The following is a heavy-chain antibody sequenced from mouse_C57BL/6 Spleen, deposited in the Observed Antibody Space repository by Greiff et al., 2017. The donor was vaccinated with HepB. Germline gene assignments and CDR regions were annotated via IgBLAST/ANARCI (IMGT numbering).Heavy chain of an antibody. CDR3: ASWDEAMDY. Sequence: VQLQQPGAELVKPGASVKLSCKASGYTFTSYWMQWVKQRPGQGLEWIGEIDPSDSYTNYNQKFKGKATLTVDTSSSTAYMQLSSLTSEDSAVYYCASWDEAMDYWGQGTSVTVSS. J-gene: IGHJ4*01. CDR1: GYTFTSYW. V-gene: IGHV1-50*01. D-gene: IGHD4-1*01. CDR2: IDPSDSYT.